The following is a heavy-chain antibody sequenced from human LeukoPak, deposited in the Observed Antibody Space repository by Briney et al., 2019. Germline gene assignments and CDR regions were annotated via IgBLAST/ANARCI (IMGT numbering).Heavy chain of an antibody. V-gene: IGHV4-39*01. CDR2: MYYSGST. CDR3: ARQYYYNRAIYSKLDY. D-gene: IGHD3-22*01. Sequence: PSETLSLTCTVSGGSISSSYYWVWIRQPPGKGLEWIGSMYYSGSTYYNPSLKSRVTISVDTSKNQFSLKLSSVTAADTAVYYCARQYYYNRAIYSKLDYWGQGTLVTVSS. CDR1: GGSISSSYY. J-gene: IGHJ4*02.